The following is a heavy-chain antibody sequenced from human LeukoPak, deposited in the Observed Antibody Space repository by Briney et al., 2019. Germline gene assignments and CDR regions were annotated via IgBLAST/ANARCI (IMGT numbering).Heavy chain of an antibody. V-gene: IGHV4-39*07. J-gene: IGHJ3*02. CDR3: ARSSKTQWLSPGDGFDI. CDR2: IYYSVST. CDR1: GGSITSSSYY. Sequence: PSETLSLTCTVSGGSITSSSYYWGWIRQPPGKGLEWIGTIYYSVSTYYNPSLKSRVTISVDTSKNQFSLKFTSMTAADTAVYYCARSSKTQWLSPGDGFDIWGRGTLVTVSS. D-gene: IGHD6-19*01.